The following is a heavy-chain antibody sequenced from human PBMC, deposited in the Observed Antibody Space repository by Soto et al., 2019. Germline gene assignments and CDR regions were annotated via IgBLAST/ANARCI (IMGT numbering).Heavy chain of an antibody. V-gene: IGHV3-23*01. CDR2: ISGNGGST. Sequence: GGSLRLSCVASGFTFDNYAMSWVRQAPGKGPEWVSAISGNGGSTYYADSVKGRFTISRDNSENTLYLQMNSLRAEDTAVFYCAKNWYSSSFSYYYYYMDVWGKGTTVTVSS. CDR1: GFTFDNYA. D-gene: IGHD6-6*01. J-gene: IGHJ6*03. CDR3: AKNWYSSSFSYYYYYMDV.